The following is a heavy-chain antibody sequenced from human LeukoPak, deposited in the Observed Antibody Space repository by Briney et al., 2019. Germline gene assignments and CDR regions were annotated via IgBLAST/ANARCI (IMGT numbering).Heavy chain of an antibody. D-gene: IGHD3-16*01. CDR1: RFTFSSYG. Sequence: QPGGSLRLSCTASRFTFSSYGMHWVRQAPGKGLEWVAAIGYAETDKFYTDSVKGRFTISRDNSKSTLDLQMHSLRSEDTAVYYCARGGGAVPYIRNALDMWGQGTMVTVSS. CDR3: ARGGGAVPYIRNALDM. V-gene: IGHV3-33*01. CDR2: IGYAETDK. J-gene: IGHJ3*02.